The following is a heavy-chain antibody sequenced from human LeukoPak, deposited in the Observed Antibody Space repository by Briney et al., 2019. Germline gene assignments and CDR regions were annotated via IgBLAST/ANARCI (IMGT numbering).Heavy chain of an antibody. J-gene: IGHJ5*02. CDR1: GFTFSSYA. D-gene: IGHD6-13*01. CDR2: ISGSGGST. CDR3: AKEPGIAAAAQNNWFDP. Sequence: GGSLRLSCAASGFTFSSYAMSWVRQAPGKGLEWVSIISGSGGSTYYVDSVKGRFTTFRDNSKNTLYLQMNSLRAEDTAVYYCAKEPGIAAAAQNNWFDPWGQGTLVTVSS. V-gene: IGHV3-23*01.